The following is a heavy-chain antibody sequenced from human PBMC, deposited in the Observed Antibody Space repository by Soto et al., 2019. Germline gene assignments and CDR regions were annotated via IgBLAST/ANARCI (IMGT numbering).Heavy chain of an antibody. J-gene: IGHJ4*02. CDR3: AKDFVRRGYDFWSGPLNY. D-gene: IGHD3-3*01. V-gene: IGHV3-30*18. CDR1: GFTFSSYG. CDR2: ISYDGSNK. Sequence: QVQLVESGGGVVQPGRSLRLSCAASGFTFSSYGMHWVRQAPGKGLEWVAVISYDGSNKYYADSVKGRFTISRDNSKNTLYLKMNSRRAEDTAVYYCAKDFVRRGYDFWSGPLNYWGQGTLVTVSS.